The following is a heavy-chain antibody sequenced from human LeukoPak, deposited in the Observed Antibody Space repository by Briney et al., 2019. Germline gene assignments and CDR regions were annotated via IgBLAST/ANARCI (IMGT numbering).Heavy chain of an antibody. V-gene: IGHV4-59*08. D-gene: IGHD5-18*01. Sequence: SETLSLTCTVSGDPISSYYWSWIRQPPGKGLEWIGYIYYRGSTNYNPSLKSRVTMSVDTSKNQFSLMLRSVTAADTAVYFCARYLTIGGNSYGFDYWGQGTLVTVSS. CDR3: ARYLTIGGNSYGFDY. J-gene: IGHJ4*02. CDR2: IYYRGST. CDR1: GDPISSYY.